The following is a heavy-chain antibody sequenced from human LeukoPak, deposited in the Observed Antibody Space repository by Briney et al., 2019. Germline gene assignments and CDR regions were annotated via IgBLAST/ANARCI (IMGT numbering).Heavy chain of an antibody. CDR2: IYYTGST. CDR1: GGSISSSY. CDR3: ARLKGYSSGWYPSYYFDY. D-gene: IGHD6-19*01. Sequence: SETLSLTCTVSGGSISSSYWSWIRQPPGKGLEWIGYIYYTGSTNYNSSLKSRVTISVDTSKNQFSLKLCSVTAADTAVYYCARLKGYSSGWYPSYYFDYWGQGTLVTVSS. J-gene: IGHJ4*02. V-gene: IGHV4-59*08.